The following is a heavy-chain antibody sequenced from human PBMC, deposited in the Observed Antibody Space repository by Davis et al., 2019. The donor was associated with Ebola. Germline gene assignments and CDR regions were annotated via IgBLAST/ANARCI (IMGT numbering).Heavy chain of an antibody. CDR3: ARSGDYDSSGYRTHWYFDL. V-gene: IGHV3-23*01. Sequence: GESLKISCAASGFTFSSYAMSWVRQAPGKGLEWVSAISGSGGSTYYADSVKGRFTISRDNSKNTLYLQMNSLRAEDTAVYYCARSGDYDSSGYRTHWYFDLWGRGTLVTVSS. J-gene: IGHJ2*01. D-gene: IGHD3-22*01. CDR1: GFTFSSYA. CDR2: ISGSGGST.